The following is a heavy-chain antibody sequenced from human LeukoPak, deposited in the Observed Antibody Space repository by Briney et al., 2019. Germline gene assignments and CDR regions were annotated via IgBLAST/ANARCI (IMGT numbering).Heavy chain of an antibody. J-gene: IGHJ2*01. CDR3: AKGGTVVTPLGSWYFDL. CDR2: ISGDGGST. CDR1: GFTFDDYA. D-gene: IGHD4-23*01. V-gene: IGHV3-43*02. Sequence: PVGSLRLSCAASGFTFDDYAMHWVRQAPGKGLEWVSLISGDGGSTYYADSVKGRFTISRDNSKNSLYLQMNSLRTEDTALYYCAKGGTVVTPLGSWYFDLWGRGTPVTVSS.